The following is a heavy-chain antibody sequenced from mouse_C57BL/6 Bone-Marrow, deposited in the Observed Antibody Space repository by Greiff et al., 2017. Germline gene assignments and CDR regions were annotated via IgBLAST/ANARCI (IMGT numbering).Heavy chain of an antibody. CDR3: ARSDYDLDY. J-gene: IGHJ2*01. CDR1: GYAFSSSW. V-gene: IGHV1-82*01. Sequence: VKVVESGPELVKPGASVKISCKASGYAFSSSWMNWVKQRPGKGLEWIGRIYPGDGDTNYNGKFKGKATLTADKSSSTAYMQLSSLTSEDSAVYFCARSDYDLDYWGQGTTLTVSS. CDR2: IYPGDGDT. D-gene: IGHD2-4*01.